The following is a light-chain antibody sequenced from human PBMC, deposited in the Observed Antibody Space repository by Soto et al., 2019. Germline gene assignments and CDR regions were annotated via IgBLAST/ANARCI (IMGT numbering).Light chain of an antibody. CDR2: GVS. J-gene: IGKJ1*01. CDR3: QQYGGSPRT. V-gene: IGKV3-20*01. Sequence: EIVLTQSPGTLSSSPGERATLSCRASQSVSSSLAWYQQKGGQAPRLLIHGVSSRATGIPDRFSGSGSGTDFTLTISRLEPEDFAIYYCQQYGGSPRTFGQGTRVEVK. CDR1: QSVSSS.